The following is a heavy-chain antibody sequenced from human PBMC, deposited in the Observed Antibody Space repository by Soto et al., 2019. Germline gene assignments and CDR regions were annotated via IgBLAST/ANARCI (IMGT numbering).Heavy chain of an antibody. D-gene: IGHD2-2*01. J-gene: IGHJ5*02. Sequence: EVQLVESGGGLVQPRGSLRLSCAASGFTFSTYWMHWIRQVPGNGLEWVSRINSDASDTYYADSVKGRFTITTDNAKNTLHLQMNSLRAAETAVDYCFRGVHCITTSCYGSWFDLWGQGTLVTVSS. CDR1: GFTFSTYW. CDR3: FRGVHCITTSCYGSWFDL. V-gene: IGHV3-74*01. CDR2: INSDASDT.